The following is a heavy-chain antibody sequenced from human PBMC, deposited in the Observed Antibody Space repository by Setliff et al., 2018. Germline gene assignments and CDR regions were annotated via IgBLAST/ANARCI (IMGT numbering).Heavy chain of an antibody. CDR3: TAVYYCPRQLIGVTDGTFDP. CDR1: GGSLNSGSYY. J-gene: IGHJ5*02. Sequence: PSETLSLTCAVSGGSLNSGSYYWSWIRQSTERGLEWLGRLHTSGSTTYNPDRGETVYSHKFQGKIIMTRDTSVSTAYVDVMSDDTAVYYCPRQLIGVTDGTFDPWGQGTLVTVSS. D-gene: IGHD3-10*01. CDR2: LHTSGST. V-gene: IGHV4-61*02.